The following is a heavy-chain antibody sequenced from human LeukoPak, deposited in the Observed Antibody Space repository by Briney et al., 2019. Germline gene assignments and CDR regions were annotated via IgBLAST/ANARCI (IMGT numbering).Heavy chain of an antibody. Sequence: PSETLSLTCPVSGVSISSYYWICIRQPAGKGLEWIGRFYASGRTNYNPSLKSRITMSVDTSKTQFSLKLSSVTGADMAVHYCARDPVAEGYFDYWGQGTLVTVSS. D-gene: IGHD6-19*01. CDR3: ARDPVAEGYFDY. CDR1: GVSISSYY. CDR2: FYASGRT. J-gene: IGHJ4*02. V-gene: IGHV4-4*07.